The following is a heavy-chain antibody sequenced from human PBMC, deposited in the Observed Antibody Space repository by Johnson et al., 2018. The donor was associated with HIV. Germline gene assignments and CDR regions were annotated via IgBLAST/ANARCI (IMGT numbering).Heavy chain of an antibody. J-gene: IGHJ3*02. CDR3: AKEFRHGYSSPHAFDI. CDR2: ISYDGSNK. V-gene: IGHV3-30*18. CDR1: GLSFSNFG. Sequence: QLVESGGGVVQPGKSLTLSCVGSGLSFSNFGIHWVRQAPGKGPEWVAVISYDGSNKYYADSVKGRFTISRENSKNTLYLQMNSLRAEDTAVYYCAKEFRHGYSSPHAFDIWGQGTKVTVSS. D-gene: IGHD5-24*01.